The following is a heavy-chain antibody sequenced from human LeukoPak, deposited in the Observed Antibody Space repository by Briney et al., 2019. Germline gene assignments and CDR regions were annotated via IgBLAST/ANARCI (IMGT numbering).Heavy chain of an antibody. CDR1: GFTFSNYW. Sequence: HPGGSLRLSCAASGFTFSNYWMHWVRQAPGKGLVWVSRIQSDGSSTSYADSVKGRFTISRDNAENTLYLQMNSLRAEDTAVYYCTRGYYYGSSGSVAPFDYWGQGSQVTVSS. CDR3: TRGYYYGSSGSVAPFDY. CDR2: IQSDGSST. V-gene: IGHV3-74*01. J-gene: IGHJ4*02. D-gene: IGHD3-22*01.